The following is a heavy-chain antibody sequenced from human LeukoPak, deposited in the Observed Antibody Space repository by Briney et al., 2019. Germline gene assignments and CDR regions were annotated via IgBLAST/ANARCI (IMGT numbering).Heavy chain of an antibody. Sequence: GGSLRLSCAASGFTFSNYWMHWVRQAPGKGPVWVARIKNDGSYTSYADSVKGRFTISRDDAKNTLYLQMSSLRAEDTAVYYCARDFDMGGAPGDDFDYWGRRTLVTVSS. V-gene: IGHV3-74*01. J-gene: IGHJ4*02. CDR2: IKNDGSYT. CDR3: ARDFDMGGAPGDDFDY. CDR1: GFTFSNYW. D-gene: IGHD1-26*01.